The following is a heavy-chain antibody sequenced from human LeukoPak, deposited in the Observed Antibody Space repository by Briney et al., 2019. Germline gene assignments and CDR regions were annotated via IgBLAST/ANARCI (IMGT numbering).Heavy chain of an antibody. Sequence: RGSLRLSCAASGFTFNSYAMSWVRQAPGKGLEWVSVISGSGGSTYYADSVKGRFTISRDNSKNTLYLQMNSLRAEDTAVYYCAAAKRWLQTPGDYWGQGTLVTVSS. CDR2: ISGSGGST. CDR3: AAAKRWLQTPGDY. D-gene: IGHD5-24*01. V-gene: IGHV3-23*01. J-gene: IGHJ4*02. CDR1: GFTFNSYA.